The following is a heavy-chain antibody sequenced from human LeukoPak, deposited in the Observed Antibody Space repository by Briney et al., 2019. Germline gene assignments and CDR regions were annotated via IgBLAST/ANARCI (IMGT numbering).Heavy chain of an antibody. D-gene: IGHD2-2*01. CDR3: ARDYCTTTRCYPNYFDY. Sequence: SETLSLTCTVSGASVSSSNYYWSWIRQPPGKGLEWIGYIYYSGSTNYNPSLKSRDTISVDPSKNQFSLKLTSVTAADTAVYYCARDYCTTTRCYPNYFDYWGQGTLVTVSS. CDR2: IYYSGST. V-gene: IGHV4-61*01. J-gene: IGHJ4*02. CDR1: GASVSSSNYY.